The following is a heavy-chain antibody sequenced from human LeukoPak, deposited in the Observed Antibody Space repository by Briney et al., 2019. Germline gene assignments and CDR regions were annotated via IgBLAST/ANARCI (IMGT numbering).Heavy chain of an antibody. Sequence: SETLSLTCTVSGGSISSYYWSWIRQPPGKGLEWIGYIYYSGSTNYNPSLKSRVTISVDTSKNQFSLKLSSVTAADTAVYYCARRTNDYDSSGLDYWGQGTLVTVSS. CDR3: ARRTNDYDSSGLDY. V-gene: IGHV4-59*08. CDR2: IYYSGST. J-gene: IGHJ4*02. CDR1: GGSISSYY. D-gene: IGHD3-22*01.